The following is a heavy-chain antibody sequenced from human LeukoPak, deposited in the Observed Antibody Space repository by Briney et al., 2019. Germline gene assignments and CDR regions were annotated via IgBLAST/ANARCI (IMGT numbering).Heavy chain of an antibody. V-gene: IGHV4-34*01. Sequence: RSSETLSLTCAVYGGSFSGYYWSWIRQPPGKGLEWIGEINHSGSTNYNPSLKSRLTISVDTSKNQFSLKLSSVTATDTAVYYCASLVPPGWFDPWGQGTLVTVSS. D-gene: IGHD1-14*01. CDR1: GGSFSGYY. J-gene: IGHJ5*02. CDR2: INHSGST. CDR3: ASLVPPGWFDP.